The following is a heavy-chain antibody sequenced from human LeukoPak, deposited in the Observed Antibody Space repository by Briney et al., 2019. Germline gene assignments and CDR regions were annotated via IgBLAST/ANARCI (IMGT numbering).Heavy chain of an antibody. CDR3: ARSYWNYYFDY. CDR1: GFTFSSYA. CDR2: ISYDGNNT. Sequence: GGSLRLSCAASGFTFSSYAMHWVRQAPGKGLEWVAVISYDGNNTSYADSVKGRFTISRDNSKNTLYVQMNSQRAEDTAVYYCARSYWNYYFDYWGQGILVTVSS. D-gene: IGHD1-7*01. J-gene: IGHJ4*02. V-gene: IGHV3-30-3*01.